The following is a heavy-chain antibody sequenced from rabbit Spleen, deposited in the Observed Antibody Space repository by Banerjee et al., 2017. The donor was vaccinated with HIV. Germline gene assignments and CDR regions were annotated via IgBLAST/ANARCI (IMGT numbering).Heavy chain of an antibody. CDR2: IDAGSSGFT. J-gene: IGHJ6*01. V-gene: IGHV1S45*01. CDR1: GVSFSGDSY. D-gene: IGHD1-1*01. Sequence: QEQLVESGGGLVKPGASLTLTCKASGVSFSGDSYMCWVRQAPGRGLEWIACIDAGSSGFTYFASWAKGRVTISKTSSTTVTLQMTSLTAADTATYFCARDTSSSFSSYGMDLWGQGTLVTVS. CDR3: ARDTSSSFSSYGMDL.